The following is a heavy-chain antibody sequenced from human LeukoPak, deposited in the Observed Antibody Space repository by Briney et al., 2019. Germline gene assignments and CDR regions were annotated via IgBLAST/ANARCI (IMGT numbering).Heavy chain of an antibody. J-gene: IGHJ5*02. Sequence: SETLSLTCTVSGGSISSYYWSWIRQPPGKGLEWIGYIYYSGSTNYNPSLKTRVTISVDTSKNQFSLKLSSVTAADTAVCYCARGGYLWFVPWGQGTLVTVSS. CDR2: IYYSGST. D-gene: IGHD2-2*01. CDR1: GGSISSYY. CDR3: ARGGYLWFVP. V-gene: IGHV4-59*01.